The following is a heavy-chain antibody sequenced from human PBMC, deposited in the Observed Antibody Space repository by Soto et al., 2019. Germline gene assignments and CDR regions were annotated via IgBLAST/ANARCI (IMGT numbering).Heavy chain of an antibody. CDR2: IYHTGVT. Sequence: SETLSLTCTVSGGSISSYYWSWIRQPPGKGLEWIGYIYHTGVTNSNPSLRGRLSISIDTAKNQFSLKLSSVTSADTAIYYCARTARVPDFWGPGILVTVSS. CDR3: ARTARVPDF. D-gene: IGHD2-2*01. V-gene: IGHV4-59*01. CDR1: GGSISSYY. J-gene: IGHJ4*02.